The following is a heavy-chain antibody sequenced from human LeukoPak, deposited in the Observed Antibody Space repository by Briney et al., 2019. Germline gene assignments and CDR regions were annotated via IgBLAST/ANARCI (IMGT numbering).Heavy chain of an antibody. Sequence: PGGSLRLSCAASGFTFSSYAMHWVRQAPGKGLEWVAVISYDGSNKYYADSVKGRFTISRDNSKNTLYLQMNSLRAEDTAVYYCARARNYYDSSGYYALGYWGQGTLVTVSS. J-gene: IGHJ4*02. D-gene: IGHD3-22*01. CDR1: GFTFSSYA. CDR2: ISYDGSNK. V-gene: IGHV3-30-3*01. CDR3: ARARNYYDSSGYYALGY.